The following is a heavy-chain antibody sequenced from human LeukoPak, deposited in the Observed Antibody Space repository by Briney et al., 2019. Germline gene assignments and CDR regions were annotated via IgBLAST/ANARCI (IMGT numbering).Heavy chain of an antibody. V-gene: IGHV4-31*03. Sequence: SESLSLTCTVSGGSISSGGYYWSWIRQHPGKGLVWIGYIYYSGSTYYNPSLKSRVTISVDTFKNQFSLKLSSVTAADTAVYYCARDLRVAARPRAFDIWGQGTMVTVSS. D-gene: IGHD6-6*01. CDR1: GGSISSGGYY. J-gene: IGHJ3*02. CDR3: ARDLRVAARPRAFDI. CDR2: IYYSGST.